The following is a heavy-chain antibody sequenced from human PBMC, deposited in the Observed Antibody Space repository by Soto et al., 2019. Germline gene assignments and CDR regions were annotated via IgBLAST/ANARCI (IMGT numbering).Heavy chain of an antibody. CDR1: GFTFSSYA. CDR2: IGGSGGST. Sequence: PGGSLRLSCAASGFTFSSYAMSWVRQAPGKGLEWVSAIGGSGGSTYYADSVKGRFTISRDNSKNTQYLQMNSPRAEDTPVNYGAKGNGRFLMWLDVWGRGTTGTVS. CDR3: AKGNGRFLMWLDV. D-gene: IGHD3-3*01. V-gene: IGHV3-23*01. J-gene: IGHJ6*02.